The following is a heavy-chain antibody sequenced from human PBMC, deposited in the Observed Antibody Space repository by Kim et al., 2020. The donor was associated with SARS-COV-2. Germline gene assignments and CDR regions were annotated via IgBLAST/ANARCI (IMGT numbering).Heavy chain of an antibody. V-gene: IGHV3-23*01. CDR1: GFTFTNYA. CDR2: ISGSGSNT. D-gene: IGHD6-13*01. CDR3: AKDGGALLTSGWYYVVY. Sequence: GGSLRLSCAASGFTFTNYAMSWVRLAPGKGLEWVSSISGSGSNTYYADSVKGRFTISRDTSKDTLYLRMSSLRAEDTTVYYCAKDGGALLTSGWYYVVYWGQGTLVAVSS. J-gene: IGHJ4*02.